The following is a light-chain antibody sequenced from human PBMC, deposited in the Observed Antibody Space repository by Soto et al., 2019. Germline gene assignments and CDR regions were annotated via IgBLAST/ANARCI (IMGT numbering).Light chain of an antibody. J-gene: IGLJ1*01. CDR1: SSNIGSNY. CDR3: AAWDDSLGGLYV. CDR2: RNN. Sequence: QSVLTQPPSASGTPGQRVTISCSGSSSNIGSNYVYWYQQLPGTAPKLLIYRNNQRPSGVPDRFSGSKSGTSASLAISGLRSEDEADYYCAAWDDSLGGLYVFGTGTKVTFL. V-gene: IGLV1-47*01.